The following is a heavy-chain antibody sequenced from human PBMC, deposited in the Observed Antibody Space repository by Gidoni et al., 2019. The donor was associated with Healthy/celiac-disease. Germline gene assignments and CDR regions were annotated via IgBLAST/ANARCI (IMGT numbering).Heavy chain of an antibody. J-gene: IGHJ6*02. CDR3: ARDVAARPGEDYYYGMDV. D-gene: IGHD6-6*01. V-gene: IGHV1-18*01. Sequence: QVQLVQSGAAVKKPGASVKVSCKASGYTFTSYGLSWVRQAPGQGLEWMGWISAYNGNTNYAQKLQGRVTMTTDTSTSTAYMELRSLRSDDTAVYYCARDVAARPGEDYYYGMDVWGQGTTVTVSS. CDR2: ISAYNGNT. CDR1: GYTFTSYG.